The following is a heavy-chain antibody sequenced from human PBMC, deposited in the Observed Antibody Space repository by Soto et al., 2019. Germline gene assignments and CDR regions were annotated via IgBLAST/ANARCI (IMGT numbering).Heavy chain of an antibody. CDR1: GGTFSSYA. CDR3: ASPRDCSSTSCYKGEYYYYGMDV. J-gene: IGHJ6*02. D-gene: IGHD2-2*02. CDR2: IIPIFGTA. Sequence: SVKVSCKASGGTFSSYAISWVRQAPGQGLEWMGGIIPIFGTANCAQKFQGRVTITADESTSTAYMELSSLRSEDTAVYYCASPRDCSSTSCYKGEYYYYGMDVWGQGTTVTVSS. V-gene: IGHV1-69*13.